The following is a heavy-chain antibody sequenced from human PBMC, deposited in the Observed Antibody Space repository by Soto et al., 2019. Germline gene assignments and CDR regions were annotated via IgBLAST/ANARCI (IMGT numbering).Heavy chain of an antibody. CDR2: IYYSGST. CDR1: GGSISSYY. J-gene: IGHJ5*02. CDR3: ARGDRYFDWLLYGSTSGWFDP. Sequence: PSETLSLTCTVSGGSISSYYWSWIRQPPGKGLELIGYIYYSGSTNYNPSLKSRVTISVDTSKNQFSLKLSSVTAADTAVYYCARGDRYFDWLLYGSTSGWFDPWGQGTLVTVS. D-gene: IGHD3-9*01. V-gene: IGHV4-59*01.